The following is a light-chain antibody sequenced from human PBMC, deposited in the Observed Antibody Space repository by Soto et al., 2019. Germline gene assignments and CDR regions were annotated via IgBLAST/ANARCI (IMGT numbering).Light chain of an antibody. CDR1: QSVDNN. V-gene: IGKV3-20*01. CDR2: GAS. J-gene: IGKJ5*01. Sequence: EIVMTPAPVTPSASPGGIAPLSCRASQSVDNNVAWYQQKPGQAPRLLIYGASSRATGIPDRFSGSGSGTDFTLTISRLEPEDFAVYYCQRGVTFGQGTRLEIK. CDR3: QRGVT.